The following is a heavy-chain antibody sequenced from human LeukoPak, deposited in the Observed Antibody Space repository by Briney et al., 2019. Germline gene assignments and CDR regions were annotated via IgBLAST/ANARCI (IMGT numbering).Heavy chain of an antibody. Sequence: HPGGSLRLSRTVSGFTFSSYWMTWVRQVPGKGLEWIGEIDHRGSSNYNPPLKSRATISVDTSKNHFSLSLTSVTAADTAVYHCATRSSTLAAARCFDDWGQGTVVTVSS. D-gene: IGHD6-6*01. CDR3: ATRSSTLAAARCFDD. CDR2: IDHRGSS. CDR1: GFTFSSYW. V-gene: IGHV4-34*08. J-gene: IGHJ4*03.